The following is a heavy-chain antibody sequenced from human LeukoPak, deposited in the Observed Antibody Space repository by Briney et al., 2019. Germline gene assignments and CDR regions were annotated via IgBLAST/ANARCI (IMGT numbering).Heavy chain of an antibody. D-gene: IGHD3-10*01. J-gene: IGHJ4*02. V-gene: IGHV3-48*01. CDR2: ISSSSSTI. CDR1: GFTFNTYS. Sequence: GGSLRLSCAASGFTFNTYSMNWVRQAPGKGLEWVSYISSSSSTIYYADSVKGRFTISRDNAKNSLYLQMNSLRAEDTAVYYCARDRITLVRGVIDYWGQGTLVTVSS. CDR3: ARDRITLVRGVIDY.